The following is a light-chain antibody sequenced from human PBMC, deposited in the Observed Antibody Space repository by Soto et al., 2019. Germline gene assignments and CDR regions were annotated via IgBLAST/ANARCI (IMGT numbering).Light chain of an antibody. J-gene: IGKJ1*01. CDR3: QQYEGNPT. Sequence: DIQMTQSPSTLSASVGDRVTITCRASQRIRYWVAWYQHKPGKAPKLLIYDASTLESGVPTRFSGSGSGTEITITITSLHPDDFATYHCQQYEGNPTFGQGTTVEVK. CDR2: DAS. V-gene: IGKV1-5*01. CDR1: QRIRYW.